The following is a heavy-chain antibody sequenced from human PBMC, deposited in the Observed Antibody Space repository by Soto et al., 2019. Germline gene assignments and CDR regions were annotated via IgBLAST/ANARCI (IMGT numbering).Heavy chain of an antibody. CDR3: ARDSEWSAYPGDY. Sequence: EVLLVESGGGLVKPGGSLRLSCAASGFTFSNYTMNWVRQAPGKGLEWVSSISSLGTYIHYADSVKGRLTISRDNAKNSLYLQMNSLRAADTAVYYCARDSEWSAYPGDYWGQGTLVTVSS. J-gene: IGHJ4*02. D-gene: IGHD3-3*01. CDR1: GFTFSNYT. V-gene: IGHV3-21*01. CDR2: ISSLGTYI.